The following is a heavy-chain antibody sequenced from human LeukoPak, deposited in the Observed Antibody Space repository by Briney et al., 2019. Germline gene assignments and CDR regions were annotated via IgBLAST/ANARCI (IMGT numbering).Heavy chain of an antibody. J-gene: IGHJ4*02. CDR3: ATGRWFGEFAGSAFED. CDR1: GFLFSNYW. D-gene: IGHD3-10*01. Sequence: GGSRRLSCLGSGFLFSNYWMTWLRQAPGEGLEWVANIKEDGSVIYYADSVKGRFTISRDNAKNSVYLQMNSLRVEDTALYYCATGRWFGEFAGSAFEDWGQGALVTVSS. CDR2: IKEDGSVI. V-gene: IGHV3-7*01.